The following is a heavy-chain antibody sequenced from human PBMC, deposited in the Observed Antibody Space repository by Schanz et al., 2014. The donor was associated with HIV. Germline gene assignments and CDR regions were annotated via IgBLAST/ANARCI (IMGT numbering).Heavy chain of an antibody. Sequence: VQLVESGGGVVQPGGSLRLSCAASGFTFNNYAMTWVRQAPGKGLEWVSSISESGGRTYYADSVNGRFTISRDNSKNTLYLQMTTLRIDDTAVYYCAKPEYDSRGSSQSHFDYWGQGTLVTVSS. CDR1: GFTFNNYA. J-gene: IGHJ4*02. D-gene: IGHD3-22*01. CDR2: ISESGGRT. CDR3: AKPEYDSRGSSQSHFDY. V-gene: IGHV3-23*04.